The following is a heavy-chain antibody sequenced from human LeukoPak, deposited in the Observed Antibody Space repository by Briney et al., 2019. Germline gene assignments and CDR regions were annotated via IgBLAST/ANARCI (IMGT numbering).Heavy chain of an antibody. CDR2: IYYRGTT. V-gene: IGHV4-39*01. CDR3: AIATGNYYWDFDY. Sequence: SETLSLTCTVSGGSNYWGWIRQPPGKGLEWIGSIYYRGTTYYNPSLKSRVTISADTSKNQFSLRLNSVTAADTAVYYCAIATGNYYWDFDYWGQGILVTVSS. D-gene: IGHD1-26*01. CDR1: GGSNY. J-gene: IGHJ4*02.